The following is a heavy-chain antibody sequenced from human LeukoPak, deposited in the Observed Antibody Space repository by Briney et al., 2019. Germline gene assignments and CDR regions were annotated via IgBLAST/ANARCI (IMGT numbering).Heavy chain of an antibody. Sequence: GSLRLSCTASGFTFGDYLMSWFRQAPGKGLEWVSYISSSSSTIYYADSVKGRFTISRDNAKNSLYLQMNSLRAEDTAVYYCARERGESAFDIWGQGTMVTVSS. J-gene: IGHJ3*02. CDR2: ISSSSSTI. D-gene: IGHD2-21*01. V-gene: IGHV3-48*04. CDR3: ARERGESAFDI. CDR1: GFTFGDYL.